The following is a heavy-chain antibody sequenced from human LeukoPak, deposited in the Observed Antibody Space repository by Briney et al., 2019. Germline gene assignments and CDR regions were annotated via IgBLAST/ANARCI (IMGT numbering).Heavy chain of an antibody. CDR1: GFIVSSDY. Sequence: GGSLRLSCVASGFIVSSDYMSWVRQAPGKGLEWVSVIYSGGKTYYADSVKGRFTISRDNSKNTLYLEMNSLRVEDTAIYYCARDRLVRQFDYWGQGTLVTVSS. V-gene: IGHV3-53*01. J-gene: IGHJ4*02. CDR3: ARDRLVRQFDY. CDR2: IYSGGKT. D-gene: IGHD3-9*01.